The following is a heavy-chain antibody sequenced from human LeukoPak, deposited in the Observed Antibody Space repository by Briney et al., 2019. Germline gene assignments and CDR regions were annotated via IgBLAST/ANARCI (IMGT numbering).Heavy chain of an antibody. J-gene: IGHJ5*02. CDR1: GYTFTSYG. V-gene: IGHV1-18*01. Sequence: ASVKVSCKASGYTFTSYGISWVRQAPGQGLEWMGWISAYNGNTNYAQKLQGRVTMTTDTSTSTAYMELRSLRSDDTAVYYCARDDGYFYDSSGRLGNWFDPRGQGTLVTVSS. CDR3: ARDDGYFYDSSGRLGNWFDP. CDR2: ISAYNGNT. D-gene: IGHD3-22*01.